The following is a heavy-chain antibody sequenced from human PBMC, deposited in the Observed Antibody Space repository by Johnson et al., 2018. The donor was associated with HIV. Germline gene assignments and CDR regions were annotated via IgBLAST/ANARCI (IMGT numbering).Heavy chain of an antibody. Sequence: VQLVESGGGVVRPGGSLRLSCAASGFTFDDYAMNWVRQAPGKGLEWVSGFTWDGDRTAYADSLKGRFTISRDNAKNSLYLQMNSLRAEDTAVYYCARDGPWLQSQRDAFDVWGRGTMVTVSS. CDR2: FTWDGDRT. D-gene: IGHD5-24*01. J-gene: IGHJ3*01. V-gene: IGHV3-20*04. CDR1: GFTFDDYA. CDR3: ARDGPWLQSQRDAFDV.